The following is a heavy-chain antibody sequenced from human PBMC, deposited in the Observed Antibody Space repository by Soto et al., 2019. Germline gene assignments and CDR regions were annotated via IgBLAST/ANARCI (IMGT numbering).Heavy chain of an antibody. D-gene: IGHD2-15*01. CDR2: ISYDGSKT. CDR1: GVSLNSYD. J-gene: IGHJ5*02. V-gene: IGHV3-30*03. CDR3: ARISRYCSGGDCHA. Sequence: GGSLRLSCAASGVSLNSYDMHWVRQAPGKGPERVAIISYDGSKTNYSDSVRGRFTISRDNSKDTLYLQMHSLRSEDKAIYYCARISRYCSGGDCHAWGQGTQVTVSS.